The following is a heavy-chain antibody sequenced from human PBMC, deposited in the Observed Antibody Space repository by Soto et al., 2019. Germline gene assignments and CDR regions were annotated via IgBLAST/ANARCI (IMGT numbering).Heavy chain of an antibody. Sequence: SETLSLTCTVSGGSISSGGYYWSWIRQHPGKGLEWIGYIYYSGSTYYNPSLKSRVTISVDTSKNQFSLKLSSVTAADTALYYCARVGALAWANETVSYFAYWRQGTLVPVSS. J-gene: IGHJ4*02. CDR3: ARVGALAWANETVSYFAY. D-gene: IGHD3-16*01. CDR2: IYYSGST. CDR1: GGSISSGGYY. V-gene: IGHV4-31*03.